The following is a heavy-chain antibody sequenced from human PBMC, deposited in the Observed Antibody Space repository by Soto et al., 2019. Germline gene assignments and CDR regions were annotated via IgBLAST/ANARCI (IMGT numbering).Heavy chain of an antibody. V-gene: IGHV1-8*01. CDR2: MNPNTGNS. CDR1: GYTFTSYD. CDR3: ARRAETNGWNGFGADKYYFDFWGQGTLVTVSGMDV. D-gene: IGHD3-22*01. J-gene: IGHJ6*02. Sequence: ASVKVSCKASGYTFTSYDIYWVRQATGQGLEWMGWMNPNTGNSGYAQKFQGRVTMTSDTSISTAHMELSSLRSEDTAVYYCARRAETNGWNGFGADKYYFDFWGQGTLVTVSGMDVWGQGTTVTVSS.